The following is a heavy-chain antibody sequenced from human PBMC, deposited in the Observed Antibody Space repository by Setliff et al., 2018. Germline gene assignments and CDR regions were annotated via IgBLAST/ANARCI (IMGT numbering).Heavy chain of an antibody. CDR2: ISSSSSYI. D-gene: IGHD2-2*02. Sequence: GGSPRLSCAASGFTFSSYSMNWVRQAPGKGLEWVSSISSSSSYIYYADSVKGRFTISRDNAKNSLYLQMNSLGVEDTAVYYCAKGDDTECYSSFDYWGQGALVTVSS. CDR3: AKGDDTECYSSFDY. J-gene: IGHJ4*02. V-gene: IGHV3-21*04. CDR1: GFTFSSYS.